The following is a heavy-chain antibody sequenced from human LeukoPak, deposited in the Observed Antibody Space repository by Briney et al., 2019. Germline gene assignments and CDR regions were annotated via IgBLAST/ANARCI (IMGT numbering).Heavy chain of an antibody. Sequence: GGSLRLSCEASGFTLNNYWMHWVRQAPGKGLVWVSRIRTDGLETSYADSVKGRFTVSRDNAKNTLYLQMNSLRAEDTAVHYCARVMSGYYVVLDVWGQGTMVTVSS. V-gene: IGHV3-74*01. D-gene: IGHD3-3*01. CDR3: ARVMSGYYVVLDV. CDR2: IRTDGLET. CDR1: GFTLNNYW. J-gene: IGHJ3*01.